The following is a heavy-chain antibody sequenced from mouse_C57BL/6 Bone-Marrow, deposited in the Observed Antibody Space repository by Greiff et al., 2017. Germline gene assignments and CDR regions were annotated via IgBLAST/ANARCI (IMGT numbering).Heavy chain of an antibody. CDR3: ARRATLYYFDY. CDR2: SRNKANDYTT. CDR1: GFTFSDFY. D-gene: IGHD3-3*01. V-gene: IGHV7-1*01. J-gene: IGHJ2*01. Sequence: EVQLVESGGGLVQSGRSLRLSCATSGFTFSDFYMEWVRQAPGKGLEWIAASRNKANDYTTEYSASVKGRFIVSRDTSQSILYLQMNALRAEDTAIYYCARRATLYYFDYWGQGTTLTVSS.